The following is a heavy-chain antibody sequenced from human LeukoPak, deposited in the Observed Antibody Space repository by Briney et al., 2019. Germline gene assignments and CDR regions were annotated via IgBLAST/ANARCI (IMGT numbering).Heavy chain of an antibody. V-gene: IGHV3-21*01. CDR3: VRANGAVAGTFWFDP. Sequence: GGSLRLSCAASGFTFSSFGMNWVRQAPGKGLEWVSCISGSSSYIYYSDSVKGRFTISRDNAKNSLYLQMNSLRAEDTAVYYCVRANGAVAGTFWFDPWAREPWSPSPQ. CDR1: GFTFSSFG. D-gene: IGHD6-19*01. CDR2: ISGSSSYI. J-gene: IGHJ5*02.